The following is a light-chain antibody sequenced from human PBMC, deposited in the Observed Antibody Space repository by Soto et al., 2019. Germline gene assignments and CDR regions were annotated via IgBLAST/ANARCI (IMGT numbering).Light chain of an antibody. J-gene: IGKJ1*01. V-gene: IGKV3-20*01. Sequence: EIVLTQSPGTLSLSPGERATLSCRASQSVTSNYLAWYQQKPGQAPRLLIYGASSRAAGISDRFSGSWSGTDFTLSISRLEPEDSAVYYCQQYGSSPWTFGQGTKVEI. CDR1: QSVTSNY. CDR3: QQYGSSPWT. CDR2: GAS.